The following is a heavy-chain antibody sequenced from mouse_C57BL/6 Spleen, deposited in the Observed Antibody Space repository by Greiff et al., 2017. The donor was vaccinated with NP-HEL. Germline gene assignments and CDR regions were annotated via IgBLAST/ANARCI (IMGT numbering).Heavy chain of an antibody. D-gene: IGHD1-1*01. J-gene: IGHJ3*01. Sequence: EVKLMESGGGLVKPGGSLKLSCAASGFTFSDYGMHWVRQAPEKGLEWVAYISSGSSTIYYADTVKGRFTISRDNAKNTLFLQMTSLRSEDTAMYYCARPGYGSSYGFAYWGQGTLVTVSA. CDR2: ISSGSSTI. CDR3: ARPGYGSSYGFAY. CDR1: GFTFSDYG. V-gene: IGHV5-17*01.